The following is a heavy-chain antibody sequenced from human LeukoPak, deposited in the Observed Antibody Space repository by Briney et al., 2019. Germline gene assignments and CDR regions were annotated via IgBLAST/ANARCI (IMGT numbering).Heavy chain of an antibody. Sequence: GGSLRLSCAASGFTFSSYWMHWVRQAPGKGLVWVSRINTDGSSTYYADPVKGRFTISRDNSKNTLYLQMNSLRAEDTAVYYCAKDDYDFWSGYLDYWGQGTLVTVSS. V-gene: IGHV3-74*01. CDR1: GFTFSSYW. J-gene: IGHJ4*02. CDR2: INTDGSST. D-gene: IGHD3-3*01. CDR3: AKDDYDFWSGYLDY.